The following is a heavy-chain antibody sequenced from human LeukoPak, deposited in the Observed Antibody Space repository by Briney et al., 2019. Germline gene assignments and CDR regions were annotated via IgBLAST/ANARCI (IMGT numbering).Heavy chain of an antibody. V-gene: IGHV3-23*01. Sequence: GGTLRLSCAASGFTFTKYGMSWVRQAPGKGLEWVSAISGSGGSTYYADSVKGRFTISRDNSKNTLYLQMNSLRAEDTAVYYCAKVYSSLLEPWGQGTLVTVSS. CDR3: AKVYSSLLEP. J-gene: IGHJ5*02. D-gene: IGHD6-13*01. CDR1: GFTFTKYG. CDR2: ISGSGGST.